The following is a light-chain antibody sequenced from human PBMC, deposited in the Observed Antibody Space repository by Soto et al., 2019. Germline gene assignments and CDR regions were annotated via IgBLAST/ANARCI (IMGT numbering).Light chain of an antibody. J-gene: IGLJ1*01. Sequence: QSVLTQPPSVSGSPGQSVTISCTGTSTNVGTYQAISWYQQHPGKAPKLILYEVSQRPSGVSDRFSGSKSGNTASLTISGLQAEDEADYHCCSYASSSTYVFGTGTKVTVL. CDR1: STNVGTYQA. CDR3: CSYASSSTYV. V-gene: IGLV2-23*02. CDR2: EVS.